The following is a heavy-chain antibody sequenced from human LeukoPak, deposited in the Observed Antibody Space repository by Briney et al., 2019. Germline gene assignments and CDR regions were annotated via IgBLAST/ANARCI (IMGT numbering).Heavy chain of an antibody. D-gene: IGHD1-26*01. V-gene: IGHV3-33*06. CDR2: IWYDGSNK. CDR1: GFTFSSYG. Sequence: PGRSLRLSCAASGFTFSSYGMHWVRQAPGKGLEWVAVIWYDGSNKYYADSVKGRFTISRDNSKNTLYLQMNSLRAEDTAVYYCAKSFSWELRFYSTWGQGTLVTVSS. J-gene: IGHJ4*02. CDR3: AKSFSWELRFYST.